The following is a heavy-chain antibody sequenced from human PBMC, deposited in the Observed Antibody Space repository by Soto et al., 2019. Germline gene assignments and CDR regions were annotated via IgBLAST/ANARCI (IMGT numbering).Heavy chain of an antibody. CDR3: ASHGDYEAVYFHH. CDR2: IYYSGST. D-gene: IGHD4-17*01. Sequence: SETLSLTCTVSGGSISSYYGSWIRQPPGKGLEWIGYIYYSGSTNYNPSLKSRVTISVATSKNQFSLKLSSVTAADTAVYYCASHGDYEAVYFHHWGQGTLVTVSS. CDR1: GGSISSYY. V-gene: IGHV4-59*01. J-gene: IGHJ1*01.